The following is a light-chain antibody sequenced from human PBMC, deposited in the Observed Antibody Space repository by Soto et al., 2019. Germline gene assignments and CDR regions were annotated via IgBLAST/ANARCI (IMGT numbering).Light chain of an antibody. CDR3: RQYNTWPPKYP. J-gene: IGKJ2*01. V-gene: IGKV3-15*01. CDR1: QSIKTY. Sequence: EIVLTQSPAILSVSPGGRATLSCRASQSIKTYLAWYQQKAGQPPRLLIYRASTRATGIPARFSGIGSGTEFSLTIRGLQSEDFAVYYYRQYNTWPPKYPFGQGTKLEIK. CDR2: RAS.